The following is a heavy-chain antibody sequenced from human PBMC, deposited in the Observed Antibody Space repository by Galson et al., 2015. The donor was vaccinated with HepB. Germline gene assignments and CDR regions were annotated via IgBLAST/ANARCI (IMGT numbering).Heavy chain of an antibody. J-gene: IGHJ6*03. V-gene: IGHV3-23*01. D-gene: IGHD2/OR15-2a*01. Sequence: FLRLSCAASGLALGDYDIRWVRQAPGRGLEWISAISQHDISTHHAPPVGGRFTISRQKSKNVVVLQMKRLKVEDTAVYYCARGSPTSFYHYYMDVWGKGTTVTVSS. CDR2: ISQHDIST. CDR3: ARGSPTSFYHYYMDV. CDR1: GLALGDYD.